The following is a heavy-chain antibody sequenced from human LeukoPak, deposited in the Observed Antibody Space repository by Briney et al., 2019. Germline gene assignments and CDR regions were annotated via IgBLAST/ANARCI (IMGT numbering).Heavy chain of an antibody. CDR1: GFTFSSYE. D-gene: IGHD3-10*01. V-gene: IGHV3-48*03. Sequence: PGGSLRLSCAASGFTFSSYEMNWDRQAPGKGLEWVSYISSSGSTIYYADSVKGRFTISRDNAKNSLYLQMNSLRAEDTAVYYCASFVLLWFGEPRNGMDVWGKGTTVTVSS. CDR2: ISSSGSTI. J-gene: IGHJ6*04. CDR3: ASFVLLWFGEPRNGMDV.